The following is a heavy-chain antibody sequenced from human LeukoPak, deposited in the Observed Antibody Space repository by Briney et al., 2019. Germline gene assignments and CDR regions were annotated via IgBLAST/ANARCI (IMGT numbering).Heavy chain of an antibody. CDR1: GGTFSSYA. J-gene: IGHJ4*02. CDR3: AIDITGYSSGYPDY. Sequence: EASVKVSCKASGGTFSSYAISWVRQAPGQGLEWMGGIIPIFGTANYAQKFQGRVTITADESTSTAYMELSSLRSEDTAVYYCAIDITGYSSGYPDYWGQGTLVTVSS. CDR2: IIPIFGTA. V-gene: IGHV1-69*13. D-gene: IGHD6-19*01.